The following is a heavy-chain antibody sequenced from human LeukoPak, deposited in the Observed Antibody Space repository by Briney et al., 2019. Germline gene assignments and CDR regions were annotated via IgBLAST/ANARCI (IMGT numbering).Heavy chain of an antibody. CDR1: GGSFSGYY. Sequence: KPSETLSLTCAVYGGSFSGYYWSWIRQPPGKGLEWIGEINHSGSTNYNPSLKSRVTISVDTSKNQFSLKLSSVTAADTAVYYCARGAAALLYYWGQGDLVTVSS. CDR3: ARGAAALLYY. V-gene: IGHV4-34*01. D-gene: IGHD6-13*01. CDR2: INHSGST. J-gene: IGHJ4*02.